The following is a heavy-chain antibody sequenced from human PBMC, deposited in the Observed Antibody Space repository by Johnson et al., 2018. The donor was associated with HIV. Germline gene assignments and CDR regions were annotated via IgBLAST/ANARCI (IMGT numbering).Heavy chain of an antibody. CDR1: GFTFSSYD. CDR2: IGTAGDT. V-gene: IGHV3-13*01. J-gene: IGHJ3*02. D-gene: IGHD1-20*01. Sequence: VQLVESGGGLVQPGGSLRLSCAASGFTFSSYDMHWVRQATGKGLEWVSAIGTAGDTYYPGSVKGRFTISSENAKNSLYLQMNSLRAGDTAVYYCASSITGAHRGAFDIWGQGTMVTVSS. CDR3: ASSITGAHRGAFDI.